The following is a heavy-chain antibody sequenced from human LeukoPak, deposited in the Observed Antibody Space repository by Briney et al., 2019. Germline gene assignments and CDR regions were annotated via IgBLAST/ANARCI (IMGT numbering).Heavy chain of an antibody. Sequence: PSETLSLTCAVYGGSFSGYYWSWVRQPPGKGLEWIGEINHSGSTNYNPSLKSRVTISVDTSKNQFSLKLSSVTAADTAVYYCVRGPTFLYYYYGMDVWAKGPRSPSP. J-gene: IGHJ6*02. CDR2: INHSGST. V-gene: IGHV4-34*01. CDR1: GGSFSGYY. CDR3: VRGPTFLYYYYGMDV.